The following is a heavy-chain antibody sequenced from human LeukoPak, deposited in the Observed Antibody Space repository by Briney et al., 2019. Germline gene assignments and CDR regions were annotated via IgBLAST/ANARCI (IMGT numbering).Heavy chain of an antibody. CDR2: ISGTGSGDST. V-gene: IGHV3-23*01. CDR1: GFTFRDYA. CDR3: AKDPHPRRSTTITMDY. J-gene: IGHJ4*02. D-gene: IGHD2/OR15-2a*01. Sequence: HSGGSLRLSCVASGFTFRDYAMGWVRQAPGRGLEWVSVISGTGSGDSTYYADSVKGRFTISRDDSKNTLYLQMNSLRAEDTAVYFCAKDPHPRRSTTITMDYWGQGTLVTVSS.